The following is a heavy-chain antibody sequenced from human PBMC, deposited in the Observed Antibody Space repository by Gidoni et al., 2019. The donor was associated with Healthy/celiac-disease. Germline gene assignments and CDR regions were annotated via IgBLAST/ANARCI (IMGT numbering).Heavy chain of an antibody. CDR3: ARGPLLGTMVRAGP. V-gene: IGHV1-8*01. J-gene: IGHJ5*02. CDR1: GYPFTRYD. Sequence: QVQLVQSGAEVKQPGASVKVSCKASGYPFTRYDINWVRQATGQGLEWMGWMNTNSGNTGYAQKFQGRVTMTRNTSISTAYMELSSLRSEDTAVYYCARGPLLGTMVRAGPWGQGTLVTVSS. D-gene: IGHD3-10*01. CDR2: MNTNSGNT.